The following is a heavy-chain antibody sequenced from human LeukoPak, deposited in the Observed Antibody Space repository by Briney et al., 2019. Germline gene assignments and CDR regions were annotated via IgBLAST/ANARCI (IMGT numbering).Heavy chain of an antibody. D-gene: IGHD4-17*01. CDR2: IKRDGSEK. CDR1: GFTFSSYW. CDR3: ARVYYGDYGIFDY. Sequence: GGSLGLSCAASGFTFSSYWMGWVRQAPGKGLEWVANIKRDGSEKYYVDSVKGRFTISRDNGKNSLYLQMKSLRAEDTAVYYCARVYYGDYGIFDYWGQGTLVTVSS. J-gene: IGHJ4*02. V-gene: IGHV3-7*05.